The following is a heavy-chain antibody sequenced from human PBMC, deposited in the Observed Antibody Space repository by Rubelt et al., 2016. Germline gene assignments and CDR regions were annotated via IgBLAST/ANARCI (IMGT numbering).Heavy chain of an antibody. CDR1: GYTFTSYA. D-gene: IGHD2-15*01. CDR2: INAGNGNT. V-gene: IGHV1-3*01. CDR3: ARGDIVVVVAASNPLDY. J-gene: IGHJ4*02. Sequence: QVQLVQSGAEVKKPGASVKVSCKASGYTFTSYAMHWVRQAPGQRLEWVGWINAGNGNTKYSQKFKGRVTITRDTSASTAYMELSSLRSEDTAVYYCARGDIVVVVAASNPLDYWGQGTLVTVSS.